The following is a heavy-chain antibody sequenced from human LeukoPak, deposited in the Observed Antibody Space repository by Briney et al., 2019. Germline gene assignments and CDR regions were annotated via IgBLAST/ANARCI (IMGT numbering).Heavy chain of an antibody. CDR2: IYYSGTT. V-gene: IGHV4-59*01. CDR1: GGSISIFY. CDR3: ARIDAVAATPTSFDY. Sequence: SETLSPTCTVSGGSISIFYWSWIRQPPGKGLEWIGDIYYSGTTNYNPSLKSRLTISLDTSKNQFSLRLTSVTAADTAVYYCARIDAVAATPTSFDYWGQGTLVTVSS. J-gene: IGHJ4*02. D-gene: IGHD6-19*01.